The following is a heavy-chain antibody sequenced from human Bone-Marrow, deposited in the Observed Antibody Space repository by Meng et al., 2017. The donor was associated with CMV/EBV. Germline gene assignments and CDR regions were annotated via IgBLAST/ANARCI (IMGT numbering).Heavy chain of an antibody. CDR3: ARGSSLTDGMDV. J-gene: IGHJ6*02. V-gene: IGHV1-2*02. Sequence: ASVKVSCKASGYTFTGYYMHWVRQAPGQGLEWMGWINPNSGGTNYAQNFQGRVTMTRDTSITTASTELRSLRSDDTVVYCCARGSSLTDGMDVWGQGTTVTVSS. CDR2: INPNSGGT. CDR1: GYTFTGYY. D-gene: IGHD1-14*01.